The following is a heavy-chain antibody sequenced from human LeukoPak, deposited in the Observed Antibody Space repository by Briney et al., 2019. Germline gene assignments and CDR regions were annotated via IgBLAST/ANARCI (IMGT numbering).Heavy chain of an antibody. V-gene: IGHV1-18*01. CDR3: ARDRGGGIVGASDFDY. J-gene: IGHJ4*02. CDR1: GYTFTSYG. D-gene: IGHD1-26*01. Sequence: ASVKVSCKASGYTFTSYGISWVRQAPGQGLEWMGWISAYNGNTNYAQKLQGRVTMTTDTSTSTAYMELRSLRSDDTAVYYCARDRGGGIVGASDFDYWGQGILVTVSS. CDR2: ISAYNGNT.